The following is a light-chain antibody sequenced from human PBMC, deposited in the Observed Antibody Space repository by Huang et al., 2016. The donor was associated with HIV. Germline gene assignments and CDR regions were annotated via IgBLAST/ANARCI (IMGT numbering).Light chain of an antibody. Sequence: DIVMTQSPDSLAVSLGERATINCKSSQSVLYSSNNKNYLAWYQQKPGQPPKLLIYWAATRESGVPDRFSGSGSGTDFTLTISSLQAEDVAVYYCQQYYSTTQFGGGTKVEIK. J-gene: IGKJ4*01. CDR1: QSVLYSSNNKNY. V-gene: IGKV4-1*01. CDR3: QQYYSTTQ. CDR2: WAA.